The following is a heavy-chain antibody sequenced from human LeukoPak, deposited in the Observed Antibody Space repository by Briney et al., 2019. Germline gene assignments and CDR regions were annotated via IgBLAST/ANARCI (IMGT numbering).Heavy chain of an antibody. D-gene: IGHD3-10*01. CDR3: AKGGPGLWFGELLSPCYFDY. J-gene: IGHJ4*02. V-gene: IGHV3-23*01. CDR2: ISGSGGST. CDR1: GFTFSSYA. Sequence: PGGSLRLSCAASGFTFSSYAMSWVRQAPGKGLEWVSAISGSGGSTYYADPVKGRFTISRDNSKNTLYLQMNSLRAEDTAVYYCAKGGPGLWFGELLSPCYFDYWGQGTLVTVSS.